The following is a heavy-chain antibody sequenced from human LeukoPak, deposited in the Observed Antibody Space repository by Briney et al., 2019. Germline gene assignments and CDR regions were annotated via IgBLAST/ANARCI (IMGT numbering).Heavy chain of an antibody. CDR3: ARQEWSGSDYFDY. CDR1: GYSISRGYY. Sequence: PSETLSLTCTVSGYSISRGYYWGWIRQPPGKGLEGIGSIYHSGSTYYNPSLKSRVRISVDTSKNQFSLKLSSATAADTAVYYCARQEWSGSDYFDYWGQGTLVTVSS. D-gene: IGHD3-3*01. CDR2: IYHSGST. J-gene: IGHJ4*02. V-gene: IGHV4-38-2*02.